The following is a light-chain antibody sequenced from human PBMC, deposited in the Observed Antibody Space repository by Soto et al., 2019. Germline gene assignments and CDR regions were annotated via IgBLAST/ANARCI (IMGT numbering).Light chain of an antibody. Sequence: VLTQSPATLSLSPGERATLSCRASQTVSRYLAWYQQKPGQAPRLLIYYASNRAAGIPARFSGSGSGTDYTLTISSLAPEDFAVYSCQQRSTWPFLTFGGGTKVEI. CDR1: QTVSRY. CDR3: QQRSTWPFLT. V-gene: IGKV3-11*01. CDR2: YAS. J-gene: IGKJ4*01.